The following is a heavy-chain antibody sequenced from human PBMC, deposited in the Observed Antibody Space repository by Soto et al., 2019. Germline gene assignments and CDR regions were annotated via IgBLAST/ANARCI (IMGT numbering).Heavy chain of an antibody. CDR1: GGSVSSVSAY. CDR3: ARDNYGSGSYSPFDY. D-gene: IGHD3-10*01. V-gene: IGHV4-30-4*01. CDR2: IFYRGST. Sequence: SETLSLTCNVSGGSVSSVSAYWTWIRQPPGKGLEWIGYIFYRGSTSYNPSLRSRVSISMDTSKNQFSLTLSSVTAADTAVYYCARDNYGSGSYSPFDYWGPGTLVTVSS. J-gene: IGHJ4*02.